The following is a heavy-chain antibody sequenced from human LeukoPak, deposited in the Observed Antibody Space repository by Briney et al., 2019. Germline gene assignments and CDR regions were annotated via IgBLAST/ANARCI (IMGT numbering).Heavy chain of an antibody. Sequence: GGSLRLSCAASGFTFSSYAMSWVRPAPGKGLEWVSAISGSGGSTYYADSVKGRFTISRDNSKNTLYLQMNSLRAEDTAVYYCAKDRLTTMIVVVITLDDYWGQGTLVTVSS. D-gene: IGHD3-22*01. J-gene: IGHJ4*02. CDR3: AKDRLTTMIVVVITLDDY. V-gene: IGHV3-23*01. CDR2: ISGSGGST. CDR1: GFTFSSYA.